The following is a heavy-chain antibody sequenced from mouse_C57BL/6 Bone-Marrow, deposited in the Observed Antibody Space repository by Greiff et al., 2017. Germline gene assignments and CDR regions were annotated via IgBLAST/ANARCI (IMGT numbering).Heavy chain of an antibody. V-gene: IGHV1-69*01. CDR1: GYTFTSYW. CDR3: ARRWVDNYSYYFDY. D-gene: IGHD1-3*01. CDR2: IDPSYSYT. Sequence: QVQLQQPGAELVMPGASVKLSCKASGYTFTSYWMHWVKQRPGQGLEWIGEIDPSYSYTNYNQKFKGKSTLTVDKSSSTAYMQLSSLTSEDSAVYYCARRWVDNYSYYFDYWGQGTTLTVSS. J-gene: IGHJ2*01.